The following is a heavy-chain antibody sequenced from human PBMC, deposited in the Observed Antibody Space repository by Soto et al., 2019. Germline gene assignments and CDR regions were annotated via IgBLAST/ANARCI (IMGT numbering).Heavy chain of an antibody. V-gene: IGHV1-3*01. Sequence: GASVKVSCKASGYTFTSYAMHWVRQAPGQSLEWMGWINAGNGNTKYSQKFQGRVTITRDTSASTAYMELSSLRSEDTALYYCAQGCAFLECRFGWFDPWGQGTLVTVSS. CDR1: GYTFTSYA. CDR2: INAGNGNT. D-gene: IGHD3-3*02. CDR3: AQGCAFLECRFGWFDP. J-gene: IGHJ5*01.